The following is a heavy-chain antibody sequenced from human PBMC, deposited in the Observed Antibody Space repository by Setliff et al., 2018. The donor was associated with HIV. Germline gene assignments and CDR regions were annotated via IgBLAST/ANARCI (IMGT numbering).Heavy chain of an antibody. V-gene: IGHV7-4-1*02. CDR2: INTNTGNP. J-gene: IGHJ6*03. CDR3: ARMATVYYYYMDV. D-gene: IGHD4-4*01. CDR1: GYTFTSYA. Sequence: ASVKVSCKASGYTFTSYATNWVRQAPGQGLEWMGWINTNTGNPTYAQGFTGRFVFSLDTSVSTAYLQISSLKAEDTAVYYCARMATVYYYYMDVWGKGTTVTVSS.